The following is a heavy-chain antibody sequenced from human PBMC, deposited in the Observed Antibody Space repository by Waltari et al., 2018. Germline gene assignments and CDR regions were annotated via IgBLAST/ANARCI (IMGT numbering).Heavy chain of an antibody. CDR2: INHSGST. CDR1: GGSFSGYY. J-gene: IGHJ4*02. V-gene: IGHV4-34*01. CDR3: ASGSSSWYSHYFDY. D-gene: IGHD6-13*01. Sequence: QVQLQQWGAGLLKPSETLSLTCAVYGGSFSGYYWSWIRQSPGKGLEWIGEINHSGSTNYNPSLKSRVTISVDTSKNQFSLKLSSVTAADTAVYYCASGSSSWYSHYFDYWGQGTLVTVSS.